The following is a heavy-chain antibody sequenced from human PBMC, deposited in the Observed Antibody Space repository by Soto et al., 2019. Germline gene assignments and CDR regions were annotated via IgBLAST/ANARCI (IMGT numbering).Heavy chain of an antibody. D-gene: IGHD3-3*01. J-gene: IGHJ4*02. CDR2: IIPIFGTA. V-gene: IGHV1-69*01. Sequence: QVQLVQSGAEVKKPGSSVKVSCNASGGTFSSYAISWVRQAPGQGLEWMGGIIPIFGTANYAQKFQGRVKITADESTSKAYMELSSLRSEDTAVYYWARARPYYDFWSGYYPDYWGQGSLFTVSS. CDR3: ARARPYYDFWSGYYPDY. CDR1: GGTFSSYA.